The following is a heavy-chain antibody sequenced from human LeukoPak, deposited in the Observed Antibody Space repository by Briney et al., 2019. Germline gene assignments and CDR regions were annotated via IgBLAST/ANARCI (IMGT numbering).Heavy chain of an antibody. CDR2: IGGIGSIM. J-gene: IGHJ6*02. Sequence: PGGSLRLSCAASGFTFSSYEIHWVRQAPGKGLEWVSKIGGIGSIMYADSVKGRFTISTDSAMSSVYLQMNSLRAEDTAVYYCARRLPYYGMDVWGQGTTVTVSS. V-gene: IGHV3-48*03. CDR1: GFTFSSYE. CDR3: ARRLPYYGMDV.